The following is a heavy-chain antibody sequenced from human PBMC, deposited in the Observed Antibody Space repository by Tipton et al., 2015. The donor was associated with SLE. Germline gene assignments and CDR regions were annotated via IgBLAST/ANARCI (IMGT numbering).Heavy chain of an antibody. D-gene: IGHD1-26*01. CDR3: ARSGGSYYSYFDY. CDR2: IYTSGST. Sequence: LRLSCTVSGGSISSGSYYWSWIRQPAGKGLEWIGYIYTSGSTNYNPSLKSRVTISVDTSKNQFSLKLSSVTAADTAVYYCARSGGSYYSYFDYWGQGTLVTVSS. J-gene: IGHJ4*02. V-gene: IGHV4-61*09. CDR1: GGSISSGSYY.